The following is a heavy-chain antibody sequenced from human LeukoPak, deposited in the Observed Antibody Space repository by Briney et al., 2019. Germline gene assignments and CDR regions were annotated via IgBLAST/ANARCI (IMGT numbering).Heavy chain of an antibody. J-gene: IGHJ4*02. CDR3: AKSGRYYYDSSAYPGLDY. Sequence: GGSLRLSCAASGFTFSSYAMSWVRQAPGKGLEWVSAISGSGGSTYYADSVKGRFTISRDNIKNSLYLQMNSLRAEDTAFYYCAKSGRYYYDSSAYPGLDYWGQGTLVTVSS. D-gene: IGHD3-22*01. CDR2: ISGSGGST. V-gene: IGHV3-23*01. CDR1: GFTFSSYA.